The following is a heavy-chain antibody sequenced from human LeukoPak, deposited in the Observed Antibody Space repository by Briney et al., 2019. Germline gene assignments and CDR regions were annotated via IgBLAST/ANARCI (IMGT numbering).Heavy chain of an antibody. CDR2: ISGSGSNT. Sequence: GGSLRLSCAASGFTFSSYAMNWVRQAPGKGLEWVSGISGSGSNTYYADSVMGRFTISRDNSKNTLYLQMNSLRAEDTAVYYCAKDVLSGNYYYFDQWGQGTLVTFSS. V-gene: IGHV3-23*01. CDR1: GFTFSSYA. D-gene: IGHD1-26*01. J-gene: IGHJ4*02. CDR3: AKDVLSGNYYYFDQ.